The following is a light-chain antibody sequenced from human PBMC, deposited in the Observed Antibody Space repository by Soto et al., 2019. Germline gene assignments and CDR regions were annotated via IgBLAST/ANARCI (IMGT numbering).Light chain of an antibody. CDR2: DVS. J-gene: IGLJ3*02. CDR3: CSYAGTYTFVV. Sequence: QSVLTQPRSVSGSPGQSVTISCTGTTSDVGSYNYVSWYQHHPGKAPKLIIYDVSKRPSRVPDRFSGSKSDNTASLTISGLQAEDEADYFCCSYAGTYTFVVFGGGTKLTVL. V-gene: IGLV2-11*01. CDR1: TSDVGSYNY.